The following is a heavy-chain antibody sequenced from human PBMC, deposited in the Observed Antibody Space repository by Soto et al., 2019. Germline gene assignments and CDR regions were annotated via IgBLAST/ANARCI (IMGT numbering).Heavy chain of an antibody. CDR3: ARDLARYCSGGSCYPRRYFDL. CDR2: IYHSGST. Sequence: QVQLQESGPGLVKPSGTLSLTCAVSGGSISSSNWWSWVRQPPGKGLEWIGEIYHSGSTNYNPSLKSRVTISVDKSKNQFSLKLSSVTAADTAVYYCARDLARYCSGGSCYPRRYFDLWGRGTLVTVSS. CDR1: GGSISSSNW. V-gene: IGHV4-4*02. D-gene: IGHD2-15*01. J-gene: IGHJ2*01.